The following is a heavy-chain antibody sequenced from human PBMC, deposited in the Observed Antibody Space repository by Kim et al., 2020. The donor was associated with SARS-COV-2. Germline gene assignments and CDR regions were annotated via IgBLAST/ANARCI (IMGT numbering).Heavy chain of an antibody. D-gene: IGHD5-18*01. V-gene: IGHV4-39*01. Sequence: SETLSLTCTVSGGSISSSSYYWGWIRQSPGKGLEWIGSIYYSGSTYYNPSLKSRVTISVDTSKNHFSLKLSSVTAADTAVYYCARQLGYSYGGPDHFDYWGQGTLVTVSS. J-gene: IGHJ4*02. CDR2: IYYSGST. CDR3: ARQLGYSYGGPDHFDY. CDR1: GGSISSSSYY.